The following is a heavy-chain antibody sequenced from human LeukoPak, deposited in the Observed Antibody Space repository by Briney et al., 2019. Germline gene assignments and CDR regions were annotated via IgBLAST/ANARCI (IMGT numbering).Heavy chain of an antibody. Sequence: PSETLSLTCAVYGGSFSGYYWSWIRQPPGKGLEWIGEINHSGSTNYNPSLKSRVTISVDTSKNQFSLKLSSVTAADTAVYYCARRRWQRLITMVRGDNWFDPWGQGTLVTVSS. D-gene: IGHD3-10*01. V-gene: IGHV4-34*01. CDR2: INHSGST. CDR1: GGSFSGYY. J-gene: IGHJ5*02. CDR3: ARRRWQRLITMVRGDNWFDP.